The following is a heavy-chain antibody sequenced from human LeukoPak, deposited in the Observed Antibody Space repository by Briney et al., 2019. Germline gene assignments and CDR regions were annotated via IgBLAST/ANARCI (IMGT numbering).Heavy chain of an antibody. Sequence: PGGSLRLSCAASGFTFSGYWMHWGRQAPGKGLVWVSRINTDGSSTCYTDSVKGRFTISRDNAKNTLFLQMNSLRAEDTAVYYCTRGAPYSSSWPWGQGTLVTVSS. CDR3: TRGAPYSSSWP. CDR1: GFTFSGYW. CDR2: INTDGSST. J-gene: IGHJ5*02. D-gene: IGHD6-13*01. V-gene: IGHV3-74*01.